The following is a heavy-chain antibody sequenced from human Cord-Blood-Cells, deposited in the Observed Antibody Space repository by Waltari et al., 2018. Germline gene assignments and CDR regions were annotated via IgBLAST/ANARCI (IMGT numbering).Heavy chain of an antibody. V-gene: IGHV5-51*01. CDR2: IYPGDSDT. D-gene: IGHD3-9*01. Sequence: AEVKKPGGSLKISCKGSGYSFTSYWIGWVRQMPGKGLEWMGIIYPGDSDTRYSPSFQGQVTISADKSISTAYLQWSSLKASDTAMYYCATTKEYFDWLLYYWGQGTLVTVSS. CDR1: GYSFTSYW. CDR3: ATTKEYFDWLLYY. J-gene: IGHJ4*02.